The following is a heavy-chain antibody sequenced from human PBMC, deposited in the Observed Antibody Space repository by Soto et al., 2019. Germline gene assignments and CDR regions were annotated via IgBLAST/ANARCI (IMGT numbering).Heavy chain of an antibody. D-gene: IGHD3-3*01. V-gene: IGHV3-30*03. Sequence: AGGALRVSWAASGCMLNRYGMHLGRQAPGKGLEWVAVISYDGSDKYYVDSVKGRFTISRDNSENTLYLQVKGLLAEGWAVYFFALGIWCYDFWREGGFRWAQGTLVLVSS. J-gene: IGHJ1*01. CDR3: ALGIWCYDFWREGGFR. CDR1: GCMLNRYG. CDR2: ISYDGSDK.